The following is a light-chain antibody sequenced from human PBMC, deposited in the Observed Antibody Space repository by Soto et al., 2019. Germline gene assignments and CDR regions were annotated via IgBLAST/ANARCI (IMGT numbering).Light chain of an antibody. CDR2: KAS. J-gene: IGKJ1*01. Sequence: DIRVYHPPVNLSSALSYRVTTTFRASQTISSWLAWYQQKPGKAPKLLIYKASTLKSGAPSRFSGSGSGTEFTLTISSLQPDDFATYYCQHYNSYSAAFGQGTKVDIK. CDR3: QHYNSYSAA. V-gene: IGKV1-5*03. CDR1: QTISSW.